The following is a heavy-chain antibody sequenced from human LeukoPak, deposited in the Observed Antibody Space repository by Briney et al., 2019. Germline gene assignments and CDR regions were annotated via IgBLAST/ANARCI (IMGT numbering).Heavy chain of an antibody. V-gene: IGHV1-8*01. Sequence: ASVKVSCKASGYTFNRYGITWVRQATGQGLEWMGWMNPNSGNTGYAQKFQGRVSMTSNTSISTAYMELSSLRSEDTAVYYCTRGLRREQQLLRAFDDWGQGTLVTVSS. CDR2: MNPNSGNT. J-gene: IGHJ4*02. CDR1: GYTFNRYG. CDR3: TRGLRREQQLLRAFDD. D-gene: IGHD6-13*01.